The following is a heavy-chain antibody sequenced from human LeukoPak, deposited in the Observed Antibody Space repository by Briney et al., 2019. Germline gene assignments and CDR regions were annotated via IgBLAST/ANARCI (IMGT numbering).Heavy chain of an antibody. CDR2: MSPNSGNT. D-gene: IGHD6-13*01. V-gene: IGHV1-8*03. CDR3: ARVPRRAAAVRKWFDP. J-gene: IGHJ5*02. CDR1: GYTFTSYD. Sequence: ASVKVSCKASGYTFTSYDINWVRQATGQGLEWMGWMSPNSGNTGYAQKFQGRVTITRNTSISTAYMELSSLRSEDTAVYYCARVPRRAAAVRKWFDPWGQGTLVTVSS.